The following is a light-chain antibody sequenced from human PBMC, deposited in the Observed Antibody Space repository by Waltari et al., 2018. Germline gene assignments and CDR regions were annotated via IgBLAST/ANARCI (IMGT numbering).Light chain of an antibody. Sequence: QTALTQPPSTSGPPGQRVTLSCSGRSSNIGSTTVTWYQQLPGTAPKLLIYTNNQRPSGVPDRFSASKSGTSASLAISGLQSEDEAHYYCASWDDSLSVVLFGGGTKLTVL. CDR3: ASWDDSLSVVL. V-gene: IGLV1-44*01. J-gene: IGLJ3*02. CDR2: TNN. CDR1: SSNIGSTT.